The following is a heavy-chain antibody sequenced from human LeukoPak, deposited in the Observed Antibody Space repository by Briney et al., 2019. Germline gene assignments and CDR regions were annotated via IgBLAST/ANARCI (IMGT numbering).Heavy chain of an antibody. J-gene: IGHJ4*02. CDR2: INHSGST. Sequence: PSETLSLTCAVYGGSFSGYCWSWIRQPPGKGLEWIGEINHSGSTNYNPSLKSRVTISVDTSKNQFSLKLSSVTAADTAVYYCASRGWRPGSFDYWGQGTLVTVSS. D-gene: IGHD2-15*01. CDR1: GGSFSGYC. CDR3: ASRGWRPGSFDY. V-gene: IGHV4-34*01.